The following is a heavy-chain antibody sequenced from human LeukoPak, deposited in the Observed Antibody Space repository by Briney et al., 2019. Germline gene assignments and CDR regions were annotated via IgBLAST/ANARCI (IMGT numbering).Heavy chain of an antibody. Sequence: GASVKVSCKASVYTFTDYYIYWVRQAPGQGLEWMVWINPNSGCTKSAQKFPDRVTMTRDTSISTAYLALSSLGSDDTAVYYCARYTGAYHPYFNYWGQGTLVTVSS. CDR2: INPNSGCT. V-gene: IGHV1-2*02. CDR1: VYTFTDYY. D-gene: IGHD5-18*01. J-gene: IGHJ4*02. CDR3: ARYTGAYHPYFNY.